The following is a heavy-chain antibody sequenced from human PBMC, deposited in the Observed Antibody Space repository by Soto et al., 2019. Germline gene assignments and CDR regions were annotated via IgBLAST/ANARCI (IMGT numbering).Heavy chain of an antibody. CDR1: RYSLTNSW. CDR2: IYPGDSDT. V-gene: IGHV5-51*01. J-gene: IGHJ3*02. D-gene: IGHD5-12*01. CDR3: ARPKSGYDDVFDI. Sequence: VQLVQSGAEVKKPGESLKISCEGSRYSLTNSWIAWVRQMPGKGLEWMGIIYPGDSDTRYSPSFQGQVTISADKSNNTAYLQWSSLKASDTAMYYCARPKSGYDDVFDIWGQGTMVTVSS.